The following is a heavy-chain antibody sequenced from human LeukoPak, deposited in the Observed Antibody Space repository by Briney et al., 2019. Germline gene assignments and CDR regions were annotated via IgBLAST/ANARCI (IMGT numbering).Heavy chain of an antibody. V-gene: IGHV4-59*08. CDR2: IYYSGST. CDR1: GGSISSFY. Sequence: PSETLSLTCTVSGGSISSFYWSWIRQPPGKGLEWIGYIYYSGSTNYNPSLKSRVTISVDTSKNQLSLKLSSVTAADTAVYYCARHVHGTDWYFDLWGRGTLVTVSS. J-gene: IGHJ2*01. D-gene: IGHD3/OR15-3a*01. CDR3: ARHVHGTDWYFDL.